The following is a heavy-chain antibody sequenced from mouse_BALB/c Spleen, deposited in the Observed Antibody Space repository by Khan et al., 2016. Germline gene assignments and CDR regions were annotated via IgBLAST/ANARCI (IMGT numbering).Heavy chain of an antibody. CDR3: ARYGKGYYFDS. CDR1: GYTFTSYW. CDR2: IYPGDGDT. V-gene: IGHV1-87*01. D-gene: IGHD2-1*01. J-gene: IGHJ2*01. Sequence: QVQLQQSGAELARPGASVKLSCKASGYTFTSYWMQWVKQRPGQGLEWIGAIYPGDGDTRYTQKFKGKATLTADKSSSTAYMQLSSLASEDSAVYYCARYGKGYYFDSWGQGITLTVSS.